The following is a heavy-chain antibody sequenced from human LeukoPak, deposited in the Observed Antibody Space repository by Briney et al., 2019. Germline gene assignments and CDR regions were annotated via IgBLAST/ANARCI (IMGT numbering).Heavy chain of an antibody. D-gene: IGHD3-3*01. CDR2: IYYSGST. CDR3: ARDRGQRTYYDFWSGYPIRYYGMDV. V-gene: IGHV4-61*01. J-gene: IGHJ6*02. CDR1: GGSVSSGSYY. Sequence: SETLSLTCTVSGGSVSSGSYYWSWIRQPPGKGLEWIGYIYYSGSTNYNPSLKSRVTISVDTSKNQFSLKLSSVTAADTAVYYCARDRGQRTYYDFWSGYPIRYYGMDVWGQGTTVTVSS.